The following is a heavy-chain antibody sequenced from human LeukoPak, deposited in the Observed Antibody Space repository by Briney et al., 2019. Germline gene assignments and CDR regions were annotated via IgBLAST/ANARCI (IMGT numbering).Heavy chain of an antibody. CDR3: ARVFSGSYSWYFDY. Sequence: GGSLRLSCAASGFTFSSYWMSWVRQAPGKGLEWVASIKQDGSEKYYVDSVKGRFTISRDNAKNSLYLQMNSLRAEDTAVYYCARVFSGSYSWYFDYWGQGPLVTVSS. D-gene: IGHD1-26*01. V-gene: IGHV3-7*01. J-gene: IGHJ4*02. CDR2: IKQDGSEK. CDR1: GFTFSSYW.